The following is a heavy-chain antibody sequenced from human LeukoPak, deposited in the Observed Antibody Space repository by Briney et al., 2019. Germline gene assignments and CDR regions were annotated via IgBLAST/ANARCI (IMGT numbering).Heavy chain of an antibody. CDR3: ARSHGSTAAWFDP. V-gene: IGHV1-46*01. J-gene: IGHJ5*02. CDR1: GYTFTGYY. D-gene: IGHD5-18*01. CDR2: INPSGGST. Sequence: ASVKVSCKASGYTFTGYYMHWVRQAPGQGLEWMGIINPSGGSTSYAQKFQGRVTMTRDTSTSTVYMELSSLRSEDTAVYYCARSHGSTAAWFDPWGQGTLVTVSS.